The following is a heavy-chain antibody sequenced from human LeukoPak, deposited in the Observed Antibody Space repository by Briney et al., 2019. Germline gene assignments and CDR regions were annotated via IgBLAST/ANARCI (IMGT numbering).Heavy chain of an antibody. CDR2: IYYRVTS. D-gene: IGHD3-9*01. CDR3: AREDYDILTGYVWFDP. Sequence: NPSETLSLTCTVSGDSISTYYWSWIRQPPGKGLEWIGYIYYRVTSDYNPSLKSRVTMSVDMSTRQISLKLSSVTAADTAVYYCAREDYDILTGYVWFDPWGQGTLVTVSS. J-gene: IGHJ5*02. CDR1: GDSISTYY. V-gene: IGHV4-59*01.